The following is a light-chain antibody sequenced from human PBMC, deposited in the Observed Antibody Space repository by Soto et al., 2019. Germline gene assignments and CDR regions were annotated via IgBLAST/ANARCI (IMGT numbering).Light chain of an antibody. CDR3: SSYTSISTLYV. CDR1: NSDVGGYNY. J-gene: IGLJ1*01. V-gene: IGLV2-14*01. Sequence: QSVLTQPASMSGSPGQSITISCTGTNSDVGGYNYASWYQQRPGKAPERMIYEVSHRPSGVSRPFSGSKSDNTDSLTISGLQAEDEADYYCSSYTSISTLYVFGTGTKVTVL. CDR2: EVS.